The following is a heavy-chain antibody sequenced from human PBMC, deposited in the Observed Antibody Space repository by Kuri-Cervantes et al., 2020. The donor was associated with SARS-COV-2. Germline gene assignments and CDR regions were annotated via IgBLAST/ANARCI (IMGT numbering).Heavy chain of an antibody. CDR2: ISSSSSYI. D-gene: IGHD1-26*01. V-gene: IGHV3-21*04. CDR1: GFTFSSYS. CDR3: AKEIRATTRFDAFDI. J-gene: IGHJ3*02. Sequence: LSLTCAASGFTFSSYSMNWVRQAPGKGLEWVSSISSSSSYIYYADSVKGRFTISRDNAKNSLYLQMNSLRAEDTAVYYCAKEIRATTRFDAFDIWGQGTMVTVSS.